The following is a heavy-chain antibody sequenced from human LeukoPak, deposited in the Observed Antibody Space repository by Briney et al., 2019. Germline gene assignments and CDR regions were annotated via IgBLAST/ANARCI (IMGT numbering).Heavy chain of an antibody. J-gene: IGHJ6*03. CDR3: ARTKYFVVVPAAQSSAYYSNHPNYYYYMDV. Sequence: SVKVSCKASGGTFSSYAISWVRQAPGQGLEWMGGIIPIFGTANYAQKFQGRVTITADKSTSTAYMELSSLRSEDTAVYYCARTKYFVVVPAAQSSAYYSNHPNYYYYMDVWGKGTTVTVSS. V-gene: IGHV1-69*06. CDR1: GGTFSSYA. CDR2: IIPIFGTA. D-gene: IGHD2-2*01.